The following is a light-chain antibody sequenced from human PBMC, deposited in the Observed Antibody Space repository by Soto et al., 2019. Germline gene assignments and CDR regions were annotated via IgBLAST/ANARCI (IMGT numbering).Light chain of an antibody. V-gene: IGKV3D-15*01. J-gene: IGKJ1*01. CDR2: DAS. Sequence: EIVLTQSPGTLSLSPGERATLSCRASQSVSTYLAWYQHKPGQAPRLLIYDASTRATDIPARFSGSGSGTDFTLTISSLQSEDFAVYYCQQYNNWPPWTFGQGTKVDIK. CDR1: QSVSTY. CDR3: QQYNNWPPWT.